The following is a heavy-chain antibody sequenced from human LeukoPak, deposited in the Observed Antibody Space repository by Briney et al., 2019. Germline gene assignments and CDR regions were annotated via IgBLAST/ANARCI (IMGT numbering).Heavy chain of an antibody. CDR1: GYTFTGYY. Sequence: ASVKVSCKASGYTFTGYYMHWVRQAPVQGLEWMGWINPNSGGTNYAQKFQGRVTMTRDTSISTAYMELSRLRSDDTAVYYCARDSSRSGWYPFDYWGQGTLVTVSS. D-gene: IGHD6-19*01. J-gene: IGHJ4*02. CDR2: INPNSGGT. V-gene: IGHV1-2*02. CDR3: ARDSSRSGWYPFDY.